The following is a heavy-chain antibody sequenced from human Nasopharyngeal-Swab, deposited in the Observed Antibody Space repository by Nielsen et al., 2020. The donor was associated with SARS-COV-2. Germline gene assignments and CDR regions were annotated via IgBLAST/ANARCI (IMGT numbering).Heavy chain of an antibody. CDR2: TYYRSKWYN. V-gene: IGHV6-1*01. J-gene: IGHJ6*03. CDR1: GDSVSSSSAA. D-gene: IGHD4-17*01. CDR3: ARARGAYGDYYYYYYTDV. Sequence: SQTLSLTCAISGDSVSSSSAAWNWIRQSPSRGLVWLGRTYYRSKWYNDYAVSVKSRITINPDTSKNQFSLHLNSVTPEDTAVYYCARARGAYGDYYYYYYTDVWGKGTTVTVSS.